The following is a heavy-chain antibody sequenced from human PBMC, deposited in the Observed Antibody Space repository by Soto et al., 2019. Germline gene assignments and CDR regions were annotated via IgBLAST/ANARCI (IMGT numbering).Heavy chain of an antibody. Sequence: ASVKVSCKASGGTFSSYPISWVRQAPGQGLEWMGRIIPILDIPNYAERFQDRVAITADKSTSTVYMELTSLRAEDTAVYYCAGLGYCTSTTCIDYWGQGALVTVSS. V-gene: IGHV1-69*02. J-gene: IGHJ4*02. D-gene: IGHD2-2*01. CDR3: AGLGYCTSTTCIDY. CDR2: IIPILDIP. CDR1: GGTFSSYP.